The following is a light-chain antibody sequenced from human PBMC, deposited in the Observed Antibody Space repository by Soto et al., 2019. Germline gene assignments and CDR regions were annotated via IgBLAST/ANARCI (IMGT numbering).Light chain of an antibody. CDR1: QDLRKF. CDR2: DAS. V-gene: IGKV1-33*01. J-gene: IGKJ2*01. CDR3: QQYEKHPYT. Sequence: DIEMTQSPSSLSASVVDRVTITCQASQDLRKFLNLFQQRPVAAPKLLIYDASNLETGVPSRFKAGGSGTQCTFTITSLQPEDTGTYSCQQYEKHPYTFAQGTKVEI.